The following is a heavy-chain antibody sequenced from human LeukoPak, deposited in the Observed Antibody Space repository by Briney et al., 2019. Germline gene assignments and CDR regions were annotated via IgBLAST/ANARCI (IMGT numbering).Heavy chain of an antibody. CDR3: AKSQPAAISWFDP. D-gene: IGHD2-2*02. CDR2: ISFNGGST. Sequence: PGGSLRLSCAASGVTFSIYAMNWVRQAPGKGLEWVSAISFNGGSTYYADSVKGRFTISRDNSKNTLYLQMNSLRVEDTAVYYCAKSQPAAISWFDPWGQGTLVTVSS. J-gene: IGHJ5*02. CDR1: GVTFSIYA. V-gene: IGHV3-23*01.